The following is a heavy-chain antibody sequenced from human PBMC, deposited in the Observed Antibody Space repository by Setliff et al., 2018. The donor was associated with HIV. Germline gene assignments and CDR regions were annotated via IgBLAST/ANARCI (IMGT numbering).Heavy chain of an antibody. CDR3: ARARLQGIVTAVGPRDNCLDP. J-gene: IGHJ5*02. D-gene: IGHD1-26*01. V-gene: IGHV1-18*01. CDR1: GYTFSTYG. CDR2: ISAYTGHT. Sequence: ASVKVSCKASGYTFSTYGISWVRQAPGQGPEWMGWISAYTGHTDYAPRLLGRVTMTTDTSTSTAYMELRSLTSDDTAVYYCARARLQGIVTAVGPRDNCLDPWGQGTLVTVSS.